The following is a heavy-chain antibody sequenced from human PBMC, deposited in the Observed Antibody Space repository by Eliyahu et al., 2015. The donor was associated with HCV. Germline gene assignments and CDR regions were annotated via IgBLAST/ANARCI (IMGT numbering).Heavy chain of an antibody. CDR3: ARVQIQNHYCSSTSCYAGWFGDFDY. Sequence: QVQLVESGGXLVKPGGSLXLSCAASGFTFSDYXMXWXRQAPGKGLEWVSYISSSSSYTNYADSVKGRFTISRDNAKNSLYLQMNSLRAEDTAVYYCARVQIQNHYCSSTSCYAGWFGDFDYWGQGTLVTVSS. J-gene: IGHJ4*02. CDR2: ISSSSSYT. CDR1: GFTFSDYX. D-gene: IGHD2-2*01. V-gene: IGHV3-11*06.